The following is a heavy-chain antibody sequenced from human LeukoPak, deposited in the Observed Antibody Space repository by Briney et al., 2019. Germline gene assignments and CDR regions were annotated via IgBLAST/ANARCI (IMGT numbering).Heavy chain of an antibody. CDR3: ADESGLDC. V-gene: IGHV3-30*03. Sequence: GGSLRLSCAASGFTFSDYGMHWVRQAPGKGLEWVAVISYDGSTKYYADSVKGRFTISRDNSKNTLYLQMNSLRVEDTAVYYCADESGLDCWGQGTLVTVSS. D-gene: IGHD3-10*01. J-gene: IGHJ4*02. CDR1: GFTFSDYG. CDR2: ISYDGSTK.